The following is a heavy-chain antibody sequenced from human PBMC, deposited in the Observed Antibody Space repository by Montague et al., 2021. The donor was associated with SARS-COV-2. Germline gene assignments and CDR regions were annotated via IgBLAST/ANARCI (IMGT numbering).Heavy chain of an antibody. Sequence: SETLSLTCAVSGASVSSINWWSWVRQPPWMGLAWVAEIHHTGITNFNPSLRSRVSISLNSSKTQLSLTLVSVTAADTAIYYCASQHVFQQLYSWGQGTLVSVSS. J-gene: IGHJ4*02. CDR1: GASVSSINW. CDR3: ASQHVFQQLYS. CDR2: IHHTGIT. D-gene: IGHD6-13*01. V-gene: IGHV4-4*02.